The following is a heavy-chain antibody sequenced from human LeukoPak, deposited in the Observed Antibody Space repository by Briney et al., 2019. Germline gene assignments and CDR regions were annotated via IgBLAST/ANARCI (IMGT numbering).Heavy chain of an antibody. D-gene: IGHD3-10*01. CDR2: IYHSRST. Sequence: SGTLSLTCAVSGGSISSSNWWSWVRQPPGKGLEWIGEIYHSRSTNYNPSLKSRVTISVDTSKNQFSLKLSSVTAADTAMYYCARATGSGGEDYFDFWGQGTLVTVSS. V-gene: IGHV4-4*02. J-gene: IGHJ4*02. CDR3: ARATGSGGEDYFDF. CDR1: GGSISSSNW.